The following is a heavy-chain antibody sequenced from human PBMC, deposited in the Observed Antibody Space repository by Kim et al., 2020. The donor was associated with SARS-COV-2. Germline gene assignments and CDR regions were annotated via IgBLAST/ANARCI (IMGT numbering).Heavy chain of an antibody. V-gene: IGHV3-64D*06. CDR1: GFTFSTYA. Sequence: GGSLRLSCSASGFTFSTYAMHWVRQAPGKGLEYVSSIRSNGGSTYYADSVKGRFTISRDNSKNTLYLQMSSLRTEDTAVYFCVKGGASSWYFFDYWGQGTLVTVSS. CDR2: IRSNGGST. J-gene: IGHJ4*02. CDR3: VKGGASSWYFFDY. D-gene: IGHD6-13*01.